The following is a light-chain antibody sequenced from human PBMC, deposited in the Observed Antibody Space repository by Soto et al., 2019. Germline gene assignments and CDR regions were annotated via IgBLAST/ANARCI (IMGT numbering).Light chain of an antibody. V-gene: IGKV3-20*01. J-gene: IGKJ2*01. Sequence: EIVLTQSPGTLSLSPGERATLSCRASQSVSSSYLAWYQQKPGQAPRLLIYGASSRATGIPDRFSGSGSGTDFTLTISRLEPEDFAVYYCQHYGSSPSTYTFGQGTKLEIK. CDR2: GAS. CDR1: QSVSSSY. CDR3: QHYGSSPSTYT.